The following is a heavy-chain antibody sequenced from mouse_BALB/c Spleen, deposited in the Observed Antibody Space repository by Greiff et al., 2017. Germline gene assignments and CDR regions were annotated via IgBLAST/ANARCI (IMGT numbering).Heavy chain of an antibody. Sequence: EVKVVESGGGLVKPGGSLKLSCAASGFTFSSYTMSWVRQTPEKRLEWVAYISNGGGSTYYPDTVKGRFTISRDNAKNTLYLQMSSLKSEDTAMYYCARRKYGNFPMDYWGQGTSVTVSS. CDR1: GFTFSSYT. CDR2: ISNGGGST. D-gene: IGHD2-1*01. J-gene: IGHJ4*01. V-gene: IGHV5-12-2*01. CDR3: ARRKYGNFPMDY.